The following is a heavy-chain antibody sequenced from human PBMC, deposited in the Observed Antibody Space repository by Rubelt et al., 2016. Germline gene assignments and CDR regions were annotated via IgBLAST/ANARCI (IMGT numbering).Heavy chain of an antibody. CDR3: AREGNYYGMDV. Sequence: VQLVESGGGLVQPGGSLRLSCAASGFTFSSYGMHWVRQAPGKGLEWVSVIYSGGSTYYADSVKGRFTISRHNSKNTLYLQMNSLRAEDTAVYYCAREGNYYGMDVWGQGTTVTVSS. CDR2: IYSGGST. J-gene: IGHJ6*02. V-gene: IGHV3-NL1*01. CDR1: GFTFSSYG.